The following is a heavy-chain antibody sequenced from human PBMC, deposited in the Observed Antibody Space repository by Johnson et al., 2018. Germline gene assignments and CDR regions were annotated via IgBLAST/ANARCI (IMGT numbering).Heavy chain of an antibody. V-gene: IGHV4-34*01. CDR1: GGSFRDYY. Sequence: QVQLQQWGAGLLKSSETLSLTCAVYGGSFRDYYWTWIRQPPGKGLAWIGEINHSGSTNYNPSLQSRVTISVDTSKTQFSLKLTSGTAADTAVYYCARGHVMLYYFDSWGQGTMVTVSS. CDR3: ARGHVMLYYFDS. J-gene: IGHJ3*01. D-gene: IGHD3-22*01. CDR2: INHSGST.